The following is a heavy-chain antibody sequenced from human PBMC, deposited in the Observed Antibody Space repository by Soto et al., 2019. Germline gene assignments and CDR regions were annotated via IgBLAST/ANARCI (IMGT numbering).Heavy chain of an antibody. Sequence: LSLTCAVSGSSISSGYYWGWIRQSAGKGLEWIGRIYATGTTDYNPSLKSRVMMSVDTSKKQFSLKLRSVTAADTAVYYCVRDGTKTLRDWFDPWGQGISVTVSS. D-gene: IGHD1-1*01. V-gene: IGHV4-61*02. CDR1: GSSISSGYY. J-gene: IGHJ5*02. CDR2: IYATGTT. CDR3: VRDGTKTLRDWFDP.